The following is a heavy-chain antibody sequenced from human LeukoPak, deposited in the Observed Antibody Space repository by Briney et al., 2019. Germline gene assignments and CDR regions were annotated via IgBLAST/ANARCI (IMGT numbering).Heavy chain of an antibody. CDR1: GFTFSSYA. J-gene: IGHJ4*02. V-gene: IGHV3-23*01. CDR3: ARDGRYYYGSGSKYYFDY. CDR2: ISGSGGST. Sequence: SGGSLRLSCAASGFTFSSYAMSWVRQAPGKGLEWVSAISGSGGSTYYADSVKGRFTISRDNSKNTLYLQMNSLRAEDTAVYYCARDGRYYYGSGSKYYFDYWGQGTLVTVSS. D-gene: IGHD3-10*01.